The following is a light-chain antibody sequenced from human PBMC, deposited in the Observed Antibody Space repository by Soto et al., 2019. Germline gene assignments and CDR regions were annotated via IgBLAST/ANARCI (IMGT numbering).Light chain of an antibody. CDR2: DAF. CDR1: QSVSSSY. CDR3: QQRSNWPPT. J-gene: IGKJ4*01. V-gene: IGKV3D-20*02. Sequence: EIVLTQSPGTLSLSPGERATLSCRASQSVSSSYLAWYQQKPGQAPRLLISDAFNRATGIPARFSGSGSGTDFTLTISSLEPEDFAVYYCQQRSNWPPTFGGGTKVDIK.